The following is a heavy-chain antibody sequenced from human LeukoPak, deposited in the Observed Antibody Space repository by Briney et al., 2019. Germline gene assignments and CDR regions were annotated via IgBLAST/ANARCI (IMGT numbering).Heavy chain of an antibody. D-gene: IGHD6-19*01. V-gene: IGHV3-33*01. CDR1: GFTFSSYG. CDR3: ARARPGIAVADYYFDY. CDR2: IWYDGSNK. Sequence: GGSLRLSCAASGFTFSSYGMHWVRQAPGKGLEWVAVIWYDGSNKYYADSVKGRFTISRDNSKNTLYLQMNSLRAEDTAVYYCARARPGIAVADYYFDYWGQGTLVIVSS. J-gene: IGHJ4*02.